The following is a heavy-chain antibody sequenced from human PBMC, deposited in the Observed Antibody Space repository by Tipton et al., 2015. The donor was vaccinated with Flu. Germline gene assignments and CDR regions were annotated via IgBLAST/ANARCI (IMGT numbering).Heavy chain of an antibody. Sequence: TLSLTCTVSGGSISSYYWSWFRQPPGKGLEWIGYIYYSGSTNYNPSLKSRVTISVDTSKNQFSLKLSSVTAADTAVYYCARDLKFNYGGNSGAFDIWGQGTMVTVSS. V-gene: IGHV4-59*01. J-gene: IGHJ3*02. CDR1: GGSISSYY. CDR2: IYYSGST. CDR3: ARDLKFNYGGNSGAFDI. D-gene: IGHD4-23*01.